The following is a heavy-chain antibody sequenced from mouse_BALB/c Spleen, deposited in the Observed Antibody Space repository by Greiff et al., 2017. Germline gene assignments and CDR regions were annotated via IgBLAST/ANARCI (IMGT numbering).Heavy chain of an antibody. V-gene: IGHV5-6-3*01. Sequence: EVQVVESGGGLVQPGGSLKLSCAASGFTFSSYGMSWVRQTPDKRLELVATINSNGGSTYYPDSVKGRFTISRDNAKNTLYLQMSSLKSEDTAMYYCARDGIYYDYDGLAYWGQGTSVTVSS. CDR3: ARDGIYYDYDGLAY. CDR1: GFTFSSYG. CDR2: INSNGGST. D-gene: IGHD2-4*01. J-gene: IGHJ4*01.